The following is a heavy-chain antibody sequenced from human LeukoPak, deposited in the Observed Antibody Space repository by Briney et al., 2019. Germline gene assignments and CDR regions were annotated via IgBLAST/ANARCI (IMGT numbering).Heavy chain of an antibody. J-gene: IGHJ4*02. D-gene: IGHD3-22*01. CDR2: INPTDGSR. Sequence: ASVKVSCKASGYTFIHHYMHWVRQAPGQGLEWMGIINPTDGSRTYAQKFQGRVTMTRDTSTSTVYMELSSLRSEDTAVYFCARANYYDSKHFDYWGQGTLVTVSS. CDR3: ARANYYDSKHFDY. V-gene: IGHV1-46*01. CDR1: GYTFIHHY.